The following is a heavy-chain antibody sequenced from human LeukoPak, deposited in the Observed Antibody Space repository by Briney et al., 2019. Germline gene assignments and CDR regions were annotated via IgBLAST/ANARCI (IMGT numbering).Heavy chain of an antibody. CDR3: ARQGGDNGYYYFDF. V-gene: IGHV4-39*01. CDR2: VYYSGST. CDR1: GGSIRSSHYY. J-gene: IGHJ4*02. Sequence: PSETLSLTCSVSGGSIRSSHYYWGWIRQPPGQGLEWIASVYYSGSTYYTPSLRSRVTISIDTSKNQFSLKPTSVTAADTAVFYCARQGGDNGYYYFDFWGQGTLVTVSS. D-gene: IGHD4-17*01.